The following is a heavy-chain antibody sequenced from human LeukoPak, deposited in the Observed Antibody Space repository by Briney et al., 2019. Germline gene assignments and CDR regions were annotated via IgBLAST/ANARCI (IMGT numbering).Heavy chain of an antibody. CDR2: IKQDGSEQ. J-gene: IGHJ4*02. D-gene: IGHD3-16*02. Sequence: GGSLRLSCAASGFTFTTYWMGWVRQAPGKGLEWVANIKQDGSEQYYVDSVKGRFTISRDNAKNSLYLQMNSLRAEDTAVYYCARGGHYDSVWGRYRQKDGFDYWGQGTLVIVSS. CDR3: ARGGHYDSVWGRYRQKDGFDY. CDR1: GFTFTTYW. V-gene: IGHV3-7*01.